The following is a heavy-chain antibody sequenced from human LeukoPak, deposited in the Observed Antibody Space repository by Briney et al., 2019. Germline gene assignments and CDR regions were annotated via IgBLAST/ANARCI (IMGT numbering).Heavy chain of an antibody. V-gene: IGHV3-33*01. Sequence: GRSLRLSCAASGFTFSSYGMHWVRQAPGKGLEWVAVIWYDGSNTYYADSVKGRFTISRENSKNTLYLQMNSLRAEDTAVYYCTSLLQGDGMDVWGKGTTVTVSS. CDR2: IWYDGSNT. D-gene: IGHD4-11*01. CDR3: TSLLQGDGMDV. J-gene: IGHJ6*04. CDR1: GFTFSSYG.